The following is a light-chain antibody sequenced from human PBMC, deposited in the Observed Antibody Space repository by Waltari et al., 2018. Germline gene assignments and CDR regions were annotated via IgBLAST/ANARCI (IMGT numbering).Light chain of an antibody. CDR2: ENT. J-gene: IGLJ7*01. Sequence: QSVLTQPPSVSAAPGQRVTISCSGGSSNIGNISVSWYRQFPGPAPKLLIYENTGRPSGIPGRFSGSKSGTSATLDITGLQAGDEADYYCGTWDSSLSGAVFGGGTHLTVL. CDR3: GTWDSSLSGAV. CDR1: SSNIGNIS. V-gene: IGLV1-51*02.